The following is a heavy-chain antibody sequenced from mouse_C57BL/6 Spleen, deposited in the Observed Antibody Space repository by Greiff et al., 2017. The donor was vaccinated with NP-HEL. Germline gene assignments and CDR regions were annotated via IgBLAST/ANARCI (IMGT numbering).Heavy chain of an antibody. D-gene: IGHD4-1*01. CDR2: IYPGSGNT. CDR1: GYTFTDYY. V-gene: IGHV1-76*01. CDR3: ARSSLTGPLDY. J-gene: IGHJ2*01. Sequence: VQLQQSGAELVRPGASVKLSCKASGYTFTDYYINWVKQRPGQGLEWIARIYPGSGNTYYNEKFKGKATLTAEKSSSTAYMQLSSLTSEDSAVYFCARSSLTGPLDYWGQGTTLTVSS.